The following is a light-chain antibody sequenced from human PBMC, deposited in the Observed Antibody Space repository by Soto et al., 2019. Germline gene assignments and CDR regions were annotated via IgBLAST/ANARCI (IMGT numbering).Light chain of an antibody. V-gene: IGLV2-14*01. Sequence: QSALTQPASVSGSPGQSITISCTGTSSDVGGYNYVSWYQQHPGKAPKLMIYEVSNRPSGVSNRFSGSKSGSTASLTISGLQAEDEADYYCSSYTITSTRVFGTGTKLTVL. J-gene: IGLJ1*01. CDR1: SSDVGGYNY. CDR2: EVS. CDR3: SSYTITSTRV.